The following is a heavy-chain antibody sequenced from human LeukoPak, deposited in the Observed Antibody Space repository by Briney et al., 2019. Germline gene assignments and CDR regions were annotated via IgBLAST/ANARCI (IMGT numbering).Heavy chain of an antibody. D-gene: IGHD2-21*02. CDR2: IYTSGST. CDR1: GGSISSYY. CDR3: ARLGIVMVTADSYFYYGMDV. Sequence: SETLSLTCTVSGGSISSYYWSWIRQPAGKGLEWIGLIYTSGSTNYNPSLKSRVTMSVDASKNQFSLKLSSVTAADTAVYYCARLGIVMVTADSYFYYGMDVWGQGTTVTVSS. V-gene: IGHV4-4*07. J-gene: IGHJ6*02.